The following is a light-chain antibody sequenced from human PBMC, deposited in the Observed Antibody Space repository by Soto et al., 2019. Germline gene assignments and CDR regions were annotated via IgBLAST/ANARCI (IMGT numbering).Light chain of an antibody. Sequence: EIVLTQSPGPLSLSPGERATLSCGSSQTVRSNYLAWYQQKPGQAPRLIIYGASSRATGIPDRFSGSGSGTDCVLTISRLEPEDVAVYYCQQYFKSPWTLGQGTKVDIK. CDR3: QQYFKSPWT. CDR2: GAS. CDR1: QTVRSNY. V-gene: IGKV3-20*01. J-gene: IGKJ1*01.